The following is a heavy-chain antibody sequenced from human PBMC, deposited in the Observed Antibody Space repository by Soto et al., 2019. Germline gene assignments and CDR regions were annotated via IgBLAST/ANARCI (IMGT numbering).Heavy chain of an antibody. V-gene: IGHV4-38-2*02. CDR2: VYHDGRT. D-gene: IGHD3-10*01. Sequence: SETLSLTCGVSGYSISSGYQWGWIRRPPGKGPEWIRSVYHDGRTRYNPPLESRVTISVDTSKNQFSLNLNSVTVADTAMYYCARDFYGSRAAGWFDPWGQGTLVTVSS. CDR1: GYSISSGYQ. CDR3: ARDFYGSRAAGWFDP. J-gene: IGHJ5*02.